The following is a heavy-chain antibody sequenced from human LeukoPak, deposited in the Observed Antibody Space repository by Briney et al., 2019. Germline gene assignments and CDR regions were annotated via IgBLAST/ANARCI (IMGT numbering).Heavy chain of an antibody. J-gene: IGHJ2*01. CDR2: ISSSGSHI. CDR3: AKIGVSGHWYFDL. D-gene: IGHD5/OR15-5a*01. CDR1: ESTFSSFP. V-gene: IGHV3-21*01. Sequence: GGSLRLSCTAPESTFSSFPMSWVRQAPGRGLEWISSISSSGSHIYYADSLKGRFTVSRDNAKNSLYVQMNSLRAEDTAVYYCAKIGVSGHWYFDLWGRGTLVTVSS.